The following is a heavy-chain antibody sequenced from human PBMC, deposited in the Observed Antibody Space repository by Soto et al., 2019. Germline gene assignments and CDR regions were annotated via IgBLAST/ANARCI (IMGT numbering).Heavy chain of an antibody. V-gene: IGHV3-48*03. CDR3: ASDSWGSYYRMGAFDI. CDR2: ISSSGSTI. D-gene: IGHD1-26*01. CDR1: GFTFSSYE. J-gene: IGHJ3*02. Sequence: GGSLRLSCAASGFTFSSYEMNWVRQAPGKGLEWVSYISSSGSTIYYADSVKGRFTISRDNAKNSLYLQMNSLRAKDTAVYYCASDSWGSYYRMGAFDIWGQGTMVTVSS.